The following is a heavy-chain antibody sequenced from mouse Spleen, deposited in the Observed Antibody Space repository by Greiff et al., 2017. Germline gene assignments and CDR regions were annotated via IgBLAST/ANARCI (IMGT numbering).Heavy chain of an antibody. CDR3: ARNRDYYDYDRAWFAY. CDR1: GFSLTSYG. CDR2: IWSGGST. D-gene: IGHD2-4*01. V-gene: IGHV2-2*01. J-gene: IGHJ3*01. Sequence: QVHVKQSGPGLVQPSQSLSITCTVSGFSLTSYGVHWVRQSPGKGLEWLGVIWSGGSTDYNAAFISRLSISKDNSKSQVFFKMNSLQADDTAIYYCARNRDYYDYDRAWFAYWGQGTLVTVSA.